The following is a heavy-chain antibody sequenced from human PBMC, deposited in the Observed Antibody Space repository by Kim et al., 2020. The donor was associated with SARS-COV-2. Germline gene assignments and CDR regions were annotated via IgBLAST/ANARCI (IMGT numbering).Heavy chain of an antibody. CDR1: GFAFTRDW. Sequence: GGSLRLSCAASGFAFTRDWMTWVRQAPGKGLEWVANMKPDGTQKYYVDSVKGRFIISRDNAKNSLYVQMNSLRAEDTALYYCGRHNADYNYAIDVWGQGT. J-gene: IGHJ6*02. CDR2: MKPDGTQK. V-gene: IGHV3-7*01. CDR3: GRHNADYNYAIDV.